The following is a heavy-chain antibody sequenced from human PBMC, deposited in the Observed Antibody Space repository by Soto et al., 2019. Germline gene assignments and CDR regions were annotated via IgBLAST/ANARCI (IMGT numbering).Heavy chain of an antibody. D-gene: IGHD2-15*01. J-gene: IGHJ3*02. V-gene: IGHV1-8*01. CDR2: MNPNSGNT. Sequence: ASVKVSCKASGYTFTSYDINWVRQATGQGLEWMGWMNPNSGNTGYAQKFRGRVTMTRNTSISTAYMELSSLRSGDTAVYYCAYCSGGSCYSGNAFDIWGQGTMVTVSS. CDR1: GYTFTSYD. CDR3: AYCSGGSCYSGNAFDI.